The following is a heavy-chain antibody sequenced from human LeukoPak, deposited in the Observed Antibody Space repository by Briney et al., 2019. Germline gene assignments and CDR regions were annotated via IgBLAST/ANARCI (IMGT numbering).Heavy chain of an antibody. CDR2: INHSGST. CDR1: GGSFSGYY. Sequence: SETLSLTCAVYGGSFSGYYWSWIRQPPGKGLEWIGEINHSGSTNYNPSLKSRVTISVDMSENQFSLRLYSVTAADTAVYFCARGAPFHYGSGNYPFDYWGQGTLVTVSS. CDR3: ARGAPFHYGSGNYPFDY. V-gene: IGHV4-34*01. J-gene: IGHJ4*02. D-gene: IGHD3-10*01.